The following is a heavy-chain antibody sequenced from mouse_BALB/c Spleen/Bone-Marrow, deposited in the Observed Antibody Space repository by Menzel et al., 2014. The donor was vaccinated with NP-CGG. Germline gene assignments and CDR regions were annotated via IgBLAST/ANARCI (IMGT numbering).Heavy chain of an antibody. Sequence: VQLKHSGPELVKPGASAKMSCKASGYTFSSYVMHWVNQKPGQGLEWIGYINPYNDGTKYNEKFKGKATLTSDKSSSTAYMELSSLTSQDSAVYYCTGGGVRWNYYAMDYLRQGTSVTVSS. D-gene: IGHD2-14*01. V-gene: IGHV1-14*01. CDR1: GYTFSSYV. CDR2: INPYNDGT. CDR3: TGGGVRWNYYAMDY. J-gene: IGHJ4*01.